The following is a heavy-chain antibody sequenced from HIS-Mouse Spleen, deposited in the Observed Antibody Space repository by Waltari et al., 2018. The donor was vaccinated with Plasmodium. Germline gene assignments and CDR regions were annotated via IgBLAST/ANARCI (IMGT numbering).Heavy chain of an antibody. D-gene: IGHD6-13*01. V-gene: IGHV3-21*01. CDR3: ARDRSAAALLGY. CDR2: ISSSSSYI. J-gene: IGHJ4*02. Sequence: MNWVRLAQGKGLEWVSSISSSSSYIYYADSVKGRFTISRDNAKNSLYLQMNSLRAEDTAVYYCARDRSAAALLGYWGQGTLVTVSS.